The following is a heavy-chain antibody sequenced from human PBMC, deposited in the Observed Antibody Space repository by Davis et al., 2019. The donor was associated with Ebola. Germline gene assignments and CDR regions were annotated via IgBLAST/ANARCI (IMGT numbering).Heavy chain of an antibody. CDR3: AREKLASNYGYGMDV. CDR1: GFTFSSYW. J-gene: IGHJ6*02. D-gene: IGHD4-11*01. CDR2: IKQDGSEK. Sequence: GESLKISCAASGFTFSSYWMSWVRQAPGKGLEWVANIKQDGSEKYYVDSVKGRFTISRDNSKNTLYLQMNSLRAEDTAVYYCAREKLASNYGYGMDVWGQGTTVTVSS. V-gene: IGHV3-7*03.